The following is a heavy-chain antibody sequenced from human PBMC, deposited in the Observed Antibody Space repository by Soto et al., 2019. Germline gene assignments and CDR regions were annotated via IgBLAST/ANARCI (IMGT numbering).Heavy chain of an antibody. CDR1: GFILSNYA. J-gene: IGHJ4*02. D-gene: IGHD3-9*01. CDR3: AKDPSTGSADY. V-gene: IGHV3-23*01. Sequence: LRLSCTASGFILSNYAMNWVRQAPGKGLEWVSTLSKDGANEHYADSVKGRFTISRDGSKNTLYLQMNSLRAEDTAMYYCAKDPSTGSADYWGQGTQVTVPS. CDR2: LSKDGANE.